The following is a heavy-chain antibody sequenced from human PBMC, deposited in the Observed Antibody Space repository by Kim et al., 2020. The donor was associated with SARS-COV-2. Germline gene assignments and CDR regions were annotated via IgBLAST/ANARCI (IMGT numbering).Heavy chain of an antibody. D-gene: IGHD4-17*01. V-gene: IGHV3-23*01. J-gene: IGHJ5*02. Sequence: YYADSVKGRFTISRDNSKRTLYLLMNNLGVEDTAIYYCAKDPRGFGDYGAWGQGTLVTVSS. CDR3: AKDPRGFGDYGA.